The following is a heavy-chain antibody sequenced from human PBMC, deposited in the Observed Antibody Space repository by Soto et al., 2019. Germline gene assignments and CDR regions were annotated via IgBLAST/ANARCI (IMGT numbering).Heavy chain of an antibody. J-gene: IGHJ4*02. CDR3: ARDRDYYDSSGYLDY. D-gene: IGHD3-22*01. CDR2: IYHSGST. CDR1: GGSISSSNW. V-gene: IGHV4-4*02. Sequence: SETLSLTCAVSGGSISSSNWWSWVRQPPGKGLEWIGEIYHSGSTNYNPSLKSRVTISVDKSKNQFSLKLSSVTAADTAVYYCARDRDYYDSSGYLDYWGQGTLVTV.